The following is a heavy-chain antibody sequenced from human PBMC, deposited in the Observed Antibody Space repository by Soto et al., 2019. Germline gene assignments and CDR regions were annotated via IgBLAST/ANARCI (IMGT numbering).Heavy chain of an antibody. CDR3: GKVLVGATGHADSDS. Sequence: SETLSLTCTVSGGSIYRSGYYWGWIRQPPGRGLEWIGNIDYNGVTYSNPSLKSRVTISRDTSKNQFSLKLTSVTAADTALYYCGKVLVGATGHADSDSWGPGTLVTVS. CDR2: IDYNGVT. CDR1: GGSIYRSGYY. J-gene: IGHJ4*02. D-gene: IGHD2-15*01. V-gene: IGHV4-39*01.